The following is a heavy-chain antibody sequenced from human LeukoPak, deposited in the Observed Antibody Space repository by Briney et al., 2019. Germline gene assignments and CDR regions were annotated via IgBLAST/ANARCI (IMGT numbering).Heavy chain of an antibody. D-gene: IGHD2-15*01. J-gene: IGHJ1*01. V-gene: IGHV4-34*01. CDR3: ARVRLSHCSGGSCRRKYFQH. CDR2: INHSGST. CDR1: GGSFSGYY. Sequence: PSETLSLTCAVYGGSFSGYYWSWIRQPPGKGLEWIGEINHSGSTNYNPSLKSRVTISVDTSKNQFSLKLSSVTAADTAVYYCARVRLSHCSGGSCRRKYFQHWGQGTLVTVSS.